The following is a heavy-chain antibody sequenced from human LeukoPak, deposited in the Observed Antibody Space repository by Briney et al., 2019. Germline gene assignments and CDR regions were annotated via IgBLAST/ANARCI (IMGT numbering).Heavy chain of an antibody. J-gene: IGHJ3*01. CDR2: ISSSNTYI. CDR1: GFIFSGYT. CDR3: ARGNPNRNALDL. Sequence: KSGGSLRLSCAASGFIFSGYTMNWVRQAPGKGLEWVSSISSSNTYIYYADSVKGRFTVSRDNAKNSLYLQMNSLRDEDTAVYYCARGNPNRNALDLWGQGTMVTISS. D-gene: IGHD1-14*01. V-gene: IGHV3-21*01.